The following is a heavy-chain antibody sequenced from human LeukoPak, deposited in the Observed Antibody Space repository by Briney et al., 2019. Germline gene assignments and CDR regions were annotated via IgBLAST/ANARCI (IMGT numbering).Heavy chain of an antibody. CDR2: ISLSGGST. D-gene: IGHD2-8*01. CDR1: GFTFSNYA. V-gene: IGHV3-23*01. CDR3: ARGMKALVMVYARTKSYFDY. J-gene: IGHJ4*02. Sequence: PGGSLRLSCAASGFTFSNYAMSWVRQAPGKGLEWVSLISLSGGSTYYADSVKGRFTISRDNSKNTLYLQMNSLRAEDTAVYYCARGMKALVMVYARTKSYFDYWGQGTLVTVSS.